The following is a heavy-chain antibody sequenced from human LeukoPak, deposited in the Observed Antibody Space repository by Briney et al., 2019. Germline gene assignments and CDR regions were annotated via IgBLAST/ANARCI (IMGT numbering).Heavy chain of an antibody. CDR3: AKLGTIETTEELNWFDP. CDR1: GFTFSSYS. D-gene: IGHD4-11*01. CDR2: ISGTDGST. J-gene: IGHJ5*02. V-gene: IGHV3-23*01. Sequence: GSLILSCAASGFTFSSYSMSWVRQAPGKGLQWVSTISGTDGSTFYADSVKGRFTISRDNSKNTLYLHMNSLRAEDTAVYSCAKLGTIETTEELNWFDPWGQGTLVTVSS.